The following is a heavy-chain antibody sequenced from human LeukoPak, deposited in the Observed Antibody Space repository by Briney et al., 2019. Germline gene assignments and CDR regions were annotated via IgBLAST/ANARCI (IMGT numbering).Heavy chain of an antibody. V-gene: IGHV4-59*01. Sequence: SETLSLTCTVSGGSISSYYWSWIRQPPGKGLEWIGYIYYSGSTNYNPSLKSRVTISVDTSKNQFSLKRSSVTAADTAMYYCARGIPFDYWGQGTLVTVSS. J-gene: IGHJ4*02. CDR3: ARGIPFDY. CDR2: IYYSGST. CDR1: GGSISSYY.